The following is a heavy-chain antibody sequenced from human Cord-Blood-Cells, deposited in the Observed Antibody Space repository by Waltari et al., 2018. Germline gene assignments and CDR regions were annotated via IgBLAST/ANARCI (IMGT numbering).Heavy chain of an antibody. Sequence: QVQLVQSGAEVKKPGSSVKVSCKASGGNFSSYAISWVRQAPGQGLEWMGVIIPIFGTANYAQKFQGRVTITADESTSTADMELSSLRSEDTAVYYCASYTYYDFWSGYFDYWGQGTLVTVSS. V-gene: IGHV1-69*01. D-gene: IGHD3-3*01. CDR1: GGNFSSYA. CDR2: IIPIFGTA. CDR3: ASYTYYDFWSGYFDY. J-gene: IGHJ4*02.